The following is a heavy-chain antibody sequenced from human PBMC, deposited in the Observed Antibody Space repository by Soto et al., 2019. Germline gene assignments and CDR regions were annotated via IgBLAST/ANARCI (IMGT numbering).Heavy chain of an antibody. J-gene: IGHJ6*02. Sequence: QVQLQESGPGLVKPSQTLSLTCTVSGGSISSGGYYWSWIRQHPGKGLEWIGYIYYSGSTYYNPSLKSRVTISVDTSKNQFSLKLSSVTAADTAVYYCARVGDNWNAGYYYGMDVWGQGTAVTVS. CDR2: IYYSGST. CDR3: ARVGDNWNAGYYYGMDV. CDR1: GGSISSGGYY. V-gene: IGHV4-31*03. D-gene: IGHD1-20*01.